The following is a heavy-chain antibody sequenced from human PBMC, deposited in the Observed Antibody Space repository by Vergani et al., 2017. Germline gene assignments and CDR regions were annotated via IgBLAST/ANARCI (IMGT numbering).Heavy chain of an antibody. V-gene: IGHV3-30*02. CDR2: IRYDGSNK. J-gene: IGHJ4*02. Sequence: QLVESGGGWVQPGGSLRLSCAASGFTFSSYGMHWVRQAPGKGLEWVAFIRYDGSNKYYADSVKGRFTISRDNSKNTLYLQMNSLRADDTAVYYCAKDLYDYVWGSFTSPPLYFDYWGQGTLVTVSS. CDR1: GFTFSSYG. CDR3: AKDLYDYVWGSFTSPPLYFDY. D-gene: IGHD3-16*01.